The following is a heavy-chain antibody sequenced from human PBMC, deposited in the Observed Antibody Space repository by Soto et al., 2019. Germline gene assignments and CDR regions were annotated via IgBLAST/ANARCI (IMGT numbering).Heavy chain of an antibody. J-gene: IGHJ3*02. CDR2: INPSDGST. CDR3: ARDRRPDAFDI. CDR1: GYTFTSYY. V-gene: IGHV1-46*01. Sequence: GASVKVSCKASGYTFTSYYMHWVRQAPGQGLEWMGIINPSDGSTTYAQKFQGRVTMTRDTSTSTVYMELSSLRSEDTAVYYCARDRRPDAFDIWGQGTMVTVSS.